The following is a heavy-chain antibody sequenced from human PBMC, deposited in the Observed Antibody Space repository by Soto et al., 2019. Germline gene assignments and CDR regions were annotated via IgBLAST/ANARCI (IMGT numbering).Heavy chain of an antibody. CDR3: ARLADYGDYVGYYYYGMDV. D-gene: IGHD4-17*01. CDR1: GGSISSSSYY. J-gene: IGHJ6*02. V-gene: IGHV4-39*01. CDR2: IYYSGST. Sequence: QLQLQESGPGLVKPSETLSLTCTVSGGSISSSSYYWGWIRQPPGKGLEWIGSIYYSGSTYYNPSLKSRVPISVDTSKNQFSLKLSSVTAADTAVYYCARLADYGDYVGYYYYGMDVWGQGTTVTVSS.